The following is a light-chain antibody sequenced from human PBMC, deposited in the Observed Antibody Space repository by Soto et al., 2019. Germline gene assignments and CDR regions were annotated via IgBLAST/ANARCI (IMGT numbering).Light chain of an antibody. V-gene: IGLV2-14*03. J-gene: IGLJ1*01. Sequence: QSVLTQPASVSGSPGQSITIFCTGTSSDIGIYNFVSWYQQHPGKAPKLMIYNVYSRPSGVSSRFSGSKSGNTASLTISWLQAEDEADYYCNSYTSASTYVFGTGTKVTVL. CDR3: NSYTSASTYV. CDR2: NVY. CDR1: SSDIGIYNF.